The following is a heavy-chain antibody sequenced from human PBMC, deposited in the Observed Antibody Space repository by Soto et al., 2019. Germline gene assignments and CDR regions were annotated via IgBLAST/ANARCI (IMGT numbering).Heavy chain of an antibody. CDR2: ISYDGSNK. J-gene: IGHJ6*02. D-gene: IGHD2-15*01. Sequence: PGGSLRLSCAASGFTFSSYAMHWVRQAPGKGLEWVAVISYDGSNKYYADSVKGRFTISGDNSKNTLYLQMNSLRAEDTAVYYCARVGSCSGGSCYSGYYYYGMDVWGQGTTVTVSS. CDR3: ARVGSCSGGSCYSGYYYYGMDV. CDR1: GFTFSSYA. V-gene: IGHV3-30-3*01.